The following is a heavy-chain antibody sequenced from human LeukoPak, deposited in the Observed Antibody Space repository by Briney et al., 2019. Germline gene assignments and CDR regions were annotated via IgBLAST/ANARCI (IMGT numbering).Heavy chain of an antibody. CDR1: GGSFSGYY. D-gene: IGHD2-15*01. CDR3: ARSVKRKNYCSGGSCAKNFDY. J-gene: IGHJ4*02. V-gene: IGHV4-34*01. Sequence: SETXSXTXAXYGGSFSGYYWSWIRQPPGKGLEWIGEINHSGSTNYNPSLKSRVTISVDTSKNQFSLKLSSVTAADTAVYYCARSVKRKNYCSGGSCAKNFDYWGQGTLVTVSS. CDR2: INHSGST.